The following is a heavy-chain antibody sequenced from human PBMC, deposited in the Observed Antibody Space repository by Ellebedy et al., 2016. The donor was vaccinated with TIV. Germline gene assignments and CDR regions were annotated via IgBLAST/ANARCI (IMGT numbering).Heavy chain of an antibody. V-gene: IGHV1-69*05. CDR2: IIPIFGTA. CDR1: GYTFTTYG. D-gene: IGHD3-22*01. CDR3: ARAVVIFRYFDY. J-gene: IGHJ4*02. Sequence: SVKVSXXASGYTFTTYGISWVRQAPGQGLEWMGGIIPIFGTANYAQKFQGRVTMTRDTSTSTVYMELSSLRSEDTAVYYCARAVVIFRYFDYWGQGTLVTVSS.